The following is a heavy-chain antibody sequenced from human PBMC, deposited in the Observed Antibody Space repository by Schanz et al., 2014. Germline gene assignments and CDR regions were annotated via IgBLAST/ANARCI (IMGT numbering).Heavy chain of an antibody. J-gene: IGHJ4*02. CDR1: GFTFSSYA. Sequence: EGQLLESGGGLIQPGGSLRLSCAASGFTFSSYAMSWVRQAPGKGLEWVSTIGYLGDTYYPDSVKGRFTVSRDNAKNSLFLQMNRLRAEDTALYYCAIIGVMVAVAGTRADYWGQGTLVTVSS. D-gene: IGHD6-19*01. CDR2: IGYLGDT. CDR3: AIIGVMVAVAGTRADY. V-gene: IGHV3-23*01.